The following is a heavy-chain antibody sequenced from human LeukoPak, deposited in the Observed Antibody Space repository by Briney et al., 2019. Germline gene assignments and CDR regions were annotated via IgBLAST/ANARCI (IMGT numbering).Heavy chain of an antibody. V-gene: IGHV4-59*01. CDR3: ARYFRGSNEYFFDD. Sequence: SETLSLTCTVSGGSTSGYYWTWIRQAPGKGLEWIGYIYYSGNTNYHPSLRSQIPMSIDTSKNQFSLKLSSVTAAGTAVYYWARYFRGSNEYFFDDWGRGILVSVSS. J-gene: IGHJ4*02. CDR2: IYYSGNT. CDR1: GGSTSGYY. D-gene: IGHD2/OR15-2a*01.